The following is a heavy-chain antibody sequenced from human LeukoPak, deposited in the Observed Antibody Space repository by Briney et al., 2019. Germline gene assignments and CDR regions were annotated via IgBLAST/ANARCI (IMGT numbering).Heavy chain of an antibody. CDR3: ARDLYGDDYFDY. Sequence: SETLSLTCAAYGGSFSGYYWSWIRQPPGKGLEWIGEINHSGSTNYNPSLKSRVTISVDTSKNKFSLKLSSVTAADTAVYYCARDLYGDDYFDYWGQGTLVTVSS. J-gene: IGHJ4*02. D-gene: IGHD4-17*01. V-gene: IGHV4-34*01. CDR1: GGSFSGYY. CDR2: INHSGST.